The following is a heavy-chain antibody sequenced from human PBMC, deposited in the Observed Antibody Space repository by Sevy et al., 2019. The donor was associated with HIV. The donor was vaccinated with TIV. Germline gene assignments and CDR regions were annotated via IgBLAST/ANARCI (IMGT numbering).Heavy chain of an antibody. D-gene: IGHD3-10*01. CDR2: INPDGSKI. J-gene: IGHJ4*02. Sequence: GGSLRLSCEASAINIRDYWMNWVRQAPGKGLEWVANINPDGSKIYYADSVKGRFTISRDSAKNSVFLQMTSLRAEDTAVYYCAREVGGSGSKWGQGTLVTVSS. CDR1: AINIRDYW. CDR3: AREVGGSGSK. V-gene: IGHV3-7*01.